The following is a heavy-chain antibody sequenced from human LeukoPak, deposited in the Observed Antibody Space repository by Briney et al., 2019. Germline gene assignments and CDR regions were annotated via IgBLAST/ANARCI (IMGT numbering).Heavy chain of an antibody. V-gene: IGHV3-73*01. Sequence: QAGGSLRLSCAASGLTVSGSGIHWVRQASGKGLEWLGRIGRQGDSDATRYAASLKGKFTISRVDSRNTAYQQMNSLKTEDTAVYYCAGDYNFLTGLNYWGQGTLVTVSS. CDR1: GLTVSGSG. D-gene: IGHD3-9*01. J-gene: IGHJ4*02. CDR2: IGRQGDSDAT. CDR3: AGDYNFLTGLNY.